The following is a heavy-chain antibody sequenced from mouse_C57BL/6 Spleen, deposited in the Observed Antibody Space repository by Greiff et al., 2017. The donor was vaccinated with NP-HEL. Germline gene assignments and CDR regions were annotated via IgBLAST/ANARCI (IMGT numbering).Heavy chain of an antibody. CDR3: ARAPYYSKSYFDY. V-gene: IGHV1-55*01. Sequence: QVQLQQPGAELVKPGASVKMSCKASGYTFTSYWITWVKQRPGQGLEWIGDIYPGSGSTNYNEKFKSKATLTVDTSSSTAYMQLSSLTAEDSAVYYCARAPYYSKSYFDYWGQGTTLTVSS. CDR2: IYPGSGST. CDR1: GYTFTSYW. J-gene: IGHJ2*01. D-gene: IGHD2-5*01.